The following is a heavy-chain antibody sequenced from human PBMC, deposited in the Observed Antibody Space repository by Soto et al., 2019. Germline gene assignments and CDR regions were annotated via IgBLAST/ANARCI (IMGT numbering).Heavy chain of an antibody. J-gene: IGHJ6*02. CDR3: ARAGLRHRGYYGMDA. V-gene: IGHV3-53*01. D-gene: IGHD3-10*01. CDR1: GFTVSSNY. Sequence: PGGSLRLSCAASGFTVSSNYMSWVRQAPGKGLEWVSVIYSGGSTYYADSVKGRFTISRDNSKNTLYLQMNSLRAEDTAVYYCARAGLRHRGYYGMDAWGQGTTVTVSS. CDR2: IYSGGST.